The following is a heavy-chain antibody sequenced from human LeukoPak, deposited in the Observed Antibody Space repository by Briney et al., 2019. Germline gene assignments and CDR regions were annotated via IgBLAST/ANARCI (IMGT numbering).Heavy chain of an antibody. Sequence: PGGSLRLSCAVSGLTLSNVWMNWVRQAPGKGLEWVGRIRSRGDGGTTDFAAPVKGRFTISRDDSKNTLYLQTNSLTSEDTAVYYCSQGSAQYFDYWGQGTLVTVSS. CDR2: IRSRGDGGTT. CDR3: SQGSAQYFDY. D-gene: IGHD2-15*01. J-gene: IGHJ4*02. V-gene: IGHV3-15*07. CDR1: GLTLSNVW.